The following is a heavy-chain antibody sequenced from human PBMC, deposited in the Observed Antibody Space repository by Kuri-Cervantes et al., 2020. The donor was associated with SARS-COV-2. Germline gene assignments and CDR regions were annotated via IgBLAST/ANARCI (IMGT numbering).Heavy chain of an antibody. D-gene: IGHD4-17*01. CDR2: ISSSSTI. CDR3: ARDLGTVTVFDY. Sequence: GESLKISCAASGFTLSSYSMNWVRQAPGKGLEWVSYISSSSTIYYADSVKGRFTISRDNAKNSLYLQMNSLRDEDTAVYYCARDLGTVTVFDYWGQGTLVTVSS. J-gene: IGHJ4*02. V-gene: IGHV3-48*02. CDR1: GFTLSSYS.